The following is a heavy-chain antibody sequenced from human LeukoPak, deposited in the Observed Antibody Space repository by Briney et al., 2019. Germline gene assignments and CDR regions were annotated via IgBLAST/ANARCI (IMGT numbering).Heavy chain of an antibody. CDR1: GFTFSSYA. Sequence: PGGSLRLSCAASGFTFSSYALSWVRQAPGKGLEWVSSLSSSGYNTYYADSVKGRFTISRDNSKNTVYLQMNSLRAEDTAVYYCAKGPYGTRYFDYWGQGTLVTVSS. CDR3: AKGPYGTRYFDY. V-gene: IGHV3-23*01. CDR2: LSSSGYNT. D-gene: IGHD2-2*01. J-gene: IGHJ4*02.